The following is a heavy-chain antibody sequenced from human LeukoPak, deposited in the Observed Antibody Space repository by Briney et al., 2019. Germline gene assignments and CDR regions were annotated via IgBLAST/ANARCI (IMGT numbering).Heavy chain of an antibody. CDR2: ISYDGSNK. CDR1: GFTFSSYA. V-gene: IGHV3-30-3*01. Sequence: GGSLRLSCAASGFTFSSYAMHWVRQAPGKGLEWVAVISYDGSNKYYADSVKGRFTISRDNSKNTLYLQMNSLRAGDTAVYYCAKGASPGIAAAGAGFLFDYWGQGTLVTVSS. D-gene: IGHD6-13*01. J-gene: IGHJ4*02. CDR3: AKGASPGIAAAGAGFLFDY.